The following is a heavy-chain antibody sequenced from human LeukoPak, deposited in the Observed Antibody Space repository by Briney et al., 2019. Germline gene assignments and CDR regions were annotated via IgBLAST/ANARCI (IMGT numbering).Heavy chain of an antibody. D-gene: IGHD5-24*01. CDR2: INPSGGST. CDR3: AREGVGDGYTYDY. CDR1: GYTFTGYY. Sequence: ASVKVSCKASGYTFTGYYMHWVRQAPGQGLEWMGIINPSGGSTSYAQKFQGRVTMTRDMSTSTVYMELSSLRSEDTAVYYCAREGVGDGYTYDYWGQGTLVTVSS. V-gene: IGHV1-46*01. J-gene: IGHJ4*02.